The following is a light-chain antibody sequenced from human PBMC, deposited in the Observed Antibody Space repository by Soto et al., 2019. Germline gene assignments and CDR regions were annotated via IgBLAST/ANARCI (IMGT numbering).Light chain of an antibody. V-gene: IGKV1-33*01. J-gene: IGKJ4*01. CDR3: QQYDNLPLT. CDR2: DAS. CDR1: QDVKNY. Sequence: DIQMTQSPSSLSASVGDRVTITCQASQDVKNYLNWYQQKPGKAPKLLIYDASNLERGVPSRFSGSRTGTEYTFTISRLQAEDNGTYYCQQYDNLPLTFGGVTKVDIK.